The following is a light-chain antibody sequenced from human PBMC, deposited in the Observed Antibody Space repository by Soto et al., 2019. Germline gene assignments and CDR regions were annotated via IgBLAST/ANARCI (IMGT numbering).Light chain of an antibody. CDR3: QQYKAYPYT. J-gene: IGKJ2*01. CDR1: QSLNTW. Sequence: DIEMTQSPSTLSASVGDRITITCRATQSLNTWLAWYQQKPGKAPKLLISKASSLESGVPSRFSGSGSGTEFSLTISSLQPDDFATYYCQQYKAYPYTFGQGTKLE. V-gene: IGKV1-5*03. CDR2: KAS.